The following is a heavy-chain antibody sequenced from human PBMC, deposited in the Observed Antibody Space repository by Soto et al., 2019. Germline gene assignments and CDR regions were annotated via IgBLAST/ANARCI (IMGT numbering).Heavy chain of an antibody. CDR2: ISGSGGST. D-gene: IGHD3-10*01. CDR3: AKDSRVRGVISDYYYYGMDV. CDR1: GFTFSSYA. V-gene: IGHV3-23*01. Sequence: GGSLRLSCAVSGFTFSSYAMSWVRQAPGKGLEWVSAISGSGGSTYYADSVKGRFTISRDNSKNTLYLQMNSLRAEDTAVYYCAKDSRVRGVISDYYYYGMDVWGQGTTVTVSS. J-gene: IGHJ6*02.